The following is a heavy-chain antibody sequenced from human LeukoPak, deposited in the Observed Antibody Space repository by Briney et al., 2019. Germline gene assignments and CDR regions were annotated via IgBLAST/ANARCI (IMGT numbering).Heavy chain of an antibody. J-gene: IGHJ5*02. CDR1: GGTFSSYA. V-gene: IGHV1-69*04. CDR3: ARDVGYCSSTSCYYSPRSFDP. D-gene: IGHD2-2*01. CDR2: IIPILGIA. Sequence: GASVKVSCKASGGTFSSYAISWVRQAPGQGLEWMGRIIPILGIANYAQKFQGRVTITADKSTSTAYMELSSLRSEDTAVYYCARDVGYCSSTSCYYSPRSFDPWGQGTLVTVSS.